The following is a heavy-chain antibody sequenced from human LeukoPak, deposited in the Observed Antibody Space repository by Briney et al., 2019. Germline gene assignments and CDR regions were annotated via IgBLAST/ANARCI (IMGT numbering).Heavy chain of an antibody. CDR3: AKDLGMYGDSPNFYYYGMDV. Sequence: GRSLRLSCAASGFTFDDYAMHWVRQAPGKGLEWLSTISWNSGTRGYADSVQGRFTISGDNAMNSLYLQMNSLRAEDTALYYCAKDLGMYGDSPNFYYYGMDVWGQGTTVTVSS. CDR1: GFTFDDYA. V-gene: IGHV3-9*01. CDR2: ISWNSGTR. J-gene: IGHJ6*02. D-gene: IGHD4-17*01.